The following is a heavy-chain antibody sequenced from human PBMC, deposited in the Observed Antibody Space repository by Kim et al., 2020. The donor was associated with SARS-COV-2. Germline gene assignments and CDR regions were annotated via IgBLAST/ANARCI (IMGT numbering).Heavy chain of an antibody. CDR3: SRGRGIYGSGGADYDY. CDR2: INHTGST. Sequence: SETLSLTCTVSGGSFSGYCWSWIRQPPGKGLEWIGEINHTGSTNYNPSLKSRGIISVDTSNNKLSQKLSTVTAADEAADYCSRGRGIYGSGGADYDYCG. D-gene: IGHD3-10*01. CDR1: GGSFSGYC. J-gene: IGHJ4*01. V-gene: IGHV4-34*01.